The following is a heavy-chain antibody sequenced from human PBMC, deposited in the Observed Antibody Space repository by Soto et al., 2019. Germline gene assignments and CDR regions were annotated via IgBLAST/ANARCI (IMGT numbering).Heavy chain of an antibody. CDR1: GGSTSSDNY. V-gene: IGHV4-30-4*01. CDR2: IYYSGNT. CDR3: AREGGESSDGLYYFDS. J-gene: IGHJ4*02. D-gene: IGHD3-16*01. Sequence: QVQLQESGPGLVKPSQTLSLTCTVSGGSTSSDNYWSWIRQPPGKGLEWIGQIYYSGNTDYNPSLKSRLAISIDTSKNQFSLKLSSVTAADTAVYFCAREGGESSDGLYYFDSWGQGSLVTVSS.